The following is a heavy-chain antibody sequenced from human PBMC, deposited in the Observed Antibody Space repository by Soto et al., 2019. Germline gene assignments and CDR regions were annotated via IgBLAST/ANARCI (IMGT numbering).Heavy chain of an antibody. CDR3: ARDWRLGCSSTSCYGMDV. Sequence: QVQLQESGPGLVKPSQTLSLTCTVSGGSISSGDYYWSWIRQPPGKGLEWIGYIYYSGSTYYNPSLKSRVTISVDTSKHQFSLKLSSVTAADTAVYYCARDWRLGCSSTSCYGMDVWGQGTTVTVSS. CDR2: IYYSGST. J-gene: IGHJ6*02. V-gene: IGHV4-30-4*01. CDR1: GGSISSGDYY. D-gene: IGHD2-2*01.